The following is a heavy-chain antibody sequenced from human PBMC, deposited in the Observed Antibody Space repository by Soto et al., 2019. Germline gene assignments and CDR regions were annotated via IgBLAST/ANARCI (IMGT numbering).Heavy chain of an antibody. J-gene: IGHJ4*01. D-gene: IGHD4-17*01. CDR2: ISAYSGNT. CDR3: ARVVKAGDYGDYGRYYFDY. CDR1: GYTFTYYE. Sequence: ASVKVSCKASGYTFTYYEITWVRQAPGQGLEGMGWISAYSGNTNYAQKLQGRLTMTTDTSTNTAYMELRSLRSDDTAVYYCARVVKAGDYGDYGRYYFDYWGHGTLVTVSS. V-gene: IGHV1-18*04.